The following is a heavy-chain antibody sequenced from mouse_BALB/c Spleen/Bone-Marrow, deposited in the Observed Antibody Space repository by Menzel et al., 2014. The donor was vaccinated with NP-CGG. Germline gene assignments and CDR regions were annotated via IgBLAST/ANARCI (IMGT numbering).Heavy chain of an antibody. CDR2: IRLKSNNYAT. Sequence: EVKLVESGGGLVQPGGSIKLSCVASGFTFSNYWMNWVRQSPEKGLEWVAEIRLKSNNYATHYAESVKGRFTISRDDSKSSVYLQMNNLRAEDTGIYYCTRGIYYYGHYAMDYWSQGTSVTVSS. V-gene: IGHV6-6*02. J-gene: IGHJ4*01. CDR1: GFTFSNYW. CDR3: TRGIYYYGHYAMDY. D-gene: IGHD1-1*01.